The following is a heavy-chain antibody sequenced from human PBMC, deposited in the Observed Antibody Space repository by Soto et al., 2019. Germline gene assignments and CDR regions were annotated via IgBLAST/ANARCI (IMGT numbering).Heavy chain of an antibody. J-gene: IGHJ5*02. Sequence: PSETLSLTCTVSGASVSTGAYYWGWVRQRPGKGLEWVGYIYESGYTYYNTSLKSRLTISLDRSNNQFSLGLTSVTAADTAVYYCVRALRHTAMVYPWFDPWRQGTLATVSS. CDR1: GASVSTGAYY. D-gene: IGHD5-18*01. CDR2: IYESGYT. CDR3: VRALRHTAMVYPWFDP. V-gene: IGHV4-31*03.